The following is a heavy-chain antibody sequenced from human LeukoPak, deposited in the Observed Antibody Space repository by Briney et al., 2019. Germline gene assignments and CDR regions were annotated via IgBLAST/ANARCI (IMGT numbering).Heavy chain of an antibody. CDR2: IIPTFGTA. J-gene: IGHJ4*02. CDR1: GGTFSSYA. V-gene: IGHV1-69*13. D-gene: IGHD2-15*01. Sequence: SVKVSCKASGGTFSSYAISWVRQAPGQGLEWMGGIIPTFGTANYAQKFQGRVTITADESTSTAYMELSSLRSEDTAVYYCARGLGYCSGGSCYGLWGQGTLVTVSS. CDR3: ARGLGYCSGGSCYGL.